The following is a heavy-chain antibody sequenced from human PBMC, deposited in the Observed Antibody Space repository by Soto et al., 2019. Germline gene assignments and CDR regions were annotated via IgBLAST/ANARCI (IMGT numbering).Heavy chain of an antibody. Sequence: PGGSLRLSCAASGFTFSSYAMSWVRQAPGKGLEWVSAISGSGGSTYYADSVKGRFTISRDNSKNTLYLQMNSLRAEDTAVYYCAKERGRIAAAGSYYYYGMDVWGQGTTVTV. CDR2: ISGSGGST. CDR3: AKERGRIAAAGSYYYYGMDV. J-gene: IGHJ6*02. D-gene: IGHD6-13*01. CDR1: GFTFSSYA. V-gene: IGHV3-23*01.